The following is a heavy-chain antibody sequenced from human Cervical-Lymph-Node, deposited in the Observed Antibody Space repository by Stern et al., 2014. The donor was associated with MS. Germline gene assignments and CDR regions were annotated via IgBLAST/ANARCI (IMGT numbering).Heavy chain of an antibody. Sequence: QAQLLDSGAEVKKPGASVKVSCKASGYTFTGQYMHLVLQAPGHGLERMGRINPTSGGTSYAQKFQGRVTMTRDTPINTASMELSRLTSDDTAMYYCARGLRGDWNYDAFDYWGQGTLVTVSS. J-gene: IGHJ4*02. CDR1: GYTFTGQY. V-gene: IGHV1-2*06. CDR2: INPTSGGT. D-gene: IGHD1-7*01. CDR3: ARGLRGDWNYDAFDY.